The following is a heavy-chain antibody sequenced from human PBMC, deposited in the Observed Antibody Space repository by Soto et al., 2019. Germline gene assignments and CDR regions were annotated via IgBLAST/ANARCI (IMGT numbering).Heavy chain of an antibody. D-gene: IGHD4-4*01. CDR3: ASGPDYSNYVGSYYYYGMDV. J-gene: IGHJ6*02. V-gene: IGHV3-53*04. Sequence: GGSLRLSCAASGFTVSSNYMSWVRQAPGKGLEWVSVIYSGGSTYYADSVKGRFTISRHNSKNTLYLQMNSLRAEDTAVYYCASGPDYSNYVGSYYYYGMDVWVQGTTVTVSS. CDR2: IYSGGST. CDR1: GFTVSSNY.